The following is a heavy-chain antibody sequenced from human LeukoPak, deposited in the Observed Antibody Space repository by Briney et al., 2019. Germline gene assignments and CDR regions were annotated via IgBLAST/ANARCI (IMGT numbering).Heavy chain of an antibody. CDR3: AKVTYVDDMLYQYFDY. J-gene: IGHJ4*02. V-gene: IGHV4-38-2*01. Sequence: SETLSLTCAVSSYSISSGSYWGWIRQSPGKGLEWVGSIFHSGNSYYNPSLKSRLTMSVDTSKNQFSLKLTSVTAADTALYYCAKVTYVDDMLYQYFDYWGQGILVTVSS. D-gene: IGHD4-17*01. CDR2: IFHSGNS. CDR1: SYSISSGSY.